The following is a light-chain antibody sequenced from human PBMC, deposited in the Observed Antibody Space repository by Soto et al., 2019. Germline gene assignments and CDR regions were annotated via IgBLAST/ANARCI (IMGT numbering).Light chain of an antibody. CDR3: QQSSRSPIT. J-gene: IGKJ5*01. CDR1: ETIYTH. Sequence: DIQMTQSPSSLSASVGDRVIITCLASETIYTHLNWYQQKAGKAPKLLINGGSILQSGVPSRFSGSGYGTDFTLTISSLEPEDFATYYCQQSSRSPITFGQGTRLEIK. V-gene: IGKV1-39*01. CDR2: GGS.